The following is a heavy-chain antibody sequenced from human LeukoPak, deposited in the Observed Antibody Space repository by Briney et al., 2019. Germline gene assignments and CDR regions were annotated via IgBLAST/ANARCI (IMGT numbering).Heavy chain of an antibody. CDR2: INHSGST. D-gene: IGHD3-22*01. CDR3: ARLGRADSGYYVAYDI. J-gene: IGHJ3*02. Sequence: SETLSLTCTVYGGSFSGYYWSWIRQPPGKGLEWIGEINHSGSTSYNPSLKSRVTISVDTSKNQFSLKLSSVTAADTAVYYCARLGRADSGYYVAYDIWGQGTMVTVSS. CDR1: GGSFSGYY. V-gene: IGHV4-34*01.